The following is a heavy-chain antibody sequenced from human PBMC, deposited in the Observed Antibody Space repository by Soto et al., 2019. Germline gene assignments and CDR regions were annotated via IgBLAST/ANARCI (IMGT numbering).Heavy chain of an antibody. Sequence: QVQLVESGGGVVQPGRSLRLSCAASGFTFSRYGMHWVRQAPGKGLECVAIIWYDGSNKWYADSVRGRFTISRDNSKNMLYLQMDILRAEATAVYYCAKDVGSIGSGWGQGTLVTVSS. V-gene: IGHV3-33*06. CDR2: IWYDGSNK. D-gene: IGHD6-19*01. CDR1: GFTFSRYG. CDR3: AKDVGSIGSG. J-gene: IGHJ4*02.